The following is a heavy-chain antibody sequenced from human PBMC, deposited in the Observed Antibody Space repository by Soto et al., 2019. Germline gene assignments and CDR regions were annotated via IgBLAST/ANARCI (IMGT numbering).Heavy chain of an antibody. D-gene: IGHD3-10*01. J-gene: IGHJ3*02. Sequence: SVKVSCKVSGYTLTELPMHWVRQALGKGLDWMGGFPPEDGETIYAPKFQGRVTMTEDTATDTASMELSSPTSEDTAVYYCATVGFSLLRGIAFDIWGQGTMVAASS. CDR1: GYTLTELP. CDR2: FPPEDGET. CDR3: ATVGFSLLRGIAFDI. V-gene: IGHV1-24*01.